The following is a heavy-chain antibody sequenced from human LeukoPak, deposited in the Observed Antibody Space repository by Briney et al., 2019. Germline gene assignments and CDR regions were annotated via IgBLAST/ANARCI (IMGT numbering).Heavy chain of an antibody. D-gene: IGHD3-9*01. V-gene: IGHV3-23*01. CDR3: AKGYDILTNFDY. J-gene: IGHJ4*02. CDR2: ISGSGGST. Sequence: PGGSLRLSXAASGFTFSSYAMSWVRQAPGKGLEWVSAISGSGGSTYYADSVKGRFTISRDNSKNTLYLQMNSLRAEDTAVYYCAKGYDILTNFDYWGQGTLVTVSS. CDR1: GFTFSSYA.